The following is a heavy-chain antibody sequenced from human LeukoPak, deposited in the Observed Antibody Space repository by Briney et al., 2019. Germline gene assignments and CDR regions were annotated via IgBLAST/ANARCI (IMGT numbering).Heavy chain of an antibody. V-gene: IGHV1-69*05. J-gene: IGHJ4*02. CDR3: AGTMVRGVIITFFDY. CDR1: GGTFSSYA. CDR2: IIPIFGTA. D-gene: IGHD3-10*01. Sequence: GASVKVSCKASGGTFSSYAISWVRQAPGQGLKWMGRIIPIFGTANYAQKFQGRVTITTDESTSTAYMELSSLRSEDTAVYYCAGTMVRGVIITFFDYWGQGTLVTVSS.